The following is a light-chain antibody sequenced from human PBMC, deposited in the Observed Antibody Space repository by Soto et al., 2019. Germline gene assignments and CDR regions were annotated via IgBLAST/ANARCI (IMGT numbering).Light chain of an antibody. V-gene: IGKV3-20*01. CDR2: YTA. Sequence: IVLTHTPSTLSLYPGERATLYCRAIQSDGTTNYAWYQQKPGQAPRHLMYYTAIRVTGIPDRFSGSGSCTDFTLTISRLDQEDYAVNYCQHYSRAPPWTFGQGTKVDIK. CDR3: QHYSRAPPWT. CDR1: QSDGTTN. J-gene: IGKJ1*01.